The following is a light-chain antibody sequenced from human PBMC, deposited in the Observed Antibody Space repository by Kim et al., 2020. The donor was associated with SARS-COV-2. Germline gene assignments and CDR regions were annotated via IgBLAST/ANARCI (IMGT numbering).Light chain of an antibody. J-gene: IGLJ2*01. CDR3: CSYAGRYTWV. CDR2: DVS. Sequence: GQSVTGASNGTSIDVGSYDLVSWYQQHTAKATKLMICDVSKRPSGVSDRFSGSKSGNTASLTISGLQAEDEADYYCCSYAGRYTWVFGGGTQLTVL. V-gene: IGLV2-11*01. CDR1: SIDVGSYDL.